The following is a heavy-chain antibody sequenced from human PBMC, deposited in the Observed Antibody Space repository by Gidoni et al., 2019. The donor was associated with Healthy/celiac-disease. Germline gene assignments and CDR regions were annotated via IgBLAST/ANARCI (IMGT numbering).Heavy chain of an antibody. J-gene: IGHJ6*02. CDR3: ARVLGVHHYYYYDGMDV. V-gene: IGHV1-2*06. Sequence: QVQLVQSGAEVKKHGASVKVSCQASGYTLTAHYMPWVRQAPGQGLEWMGRINPNSGGTNYAQKFQGRVTMTRDTSISTAYMERSRLRSDDTAVYYCARVLGVHHYYYYDGMDVWGQGTTVTVSS. CDR1: GYTLTAHY. D-gene: IGHD3-10*01. CDR2: INPNSGGT.